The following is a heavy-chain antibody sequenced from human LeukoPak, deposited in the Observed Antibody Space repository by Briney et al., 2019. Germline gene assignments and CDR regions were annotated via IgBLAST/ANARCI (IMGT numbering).Heavy chain of an antibody. CDR1: GGSISSSNW. V-gene: IGHV4-4*02. Sequence: SGTLSLTCAVSGGSISSSNWWSWVRQPPGKGLEWIGEIYHSGSTNYNPSLKSRVTISVDKSKNQFSLKLSSVTATNTAVYYCARDSGSYYYFDYWGQGTLVTVSS. CDR3: ARDSGSYYYFDY. J-gene: IGHJ4*02. CDR2: IYHSGST. D-gene: IGHD1-26*01.